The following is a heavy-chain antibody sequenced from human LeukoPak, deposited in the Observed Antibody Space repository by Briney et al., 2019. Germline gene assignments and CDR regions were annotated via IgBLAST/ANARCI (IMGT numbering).Heavy chain of an antibody. D-gene: IGHD2-15*01. J-gene: IGHJ6*03. CDR2: ISGSGGST. Sequence: GGSLRLSCAASGFTFSSYGMSWVRQAPGKGLEWVSAISGSGGSTYYADSVKGRFTISRDNAKNTLYLQMNSLSAEDTAVYYCAKNGDRGAYCSGGSCYPYYYYYMDVWGKGTTVTISS. V-gene: IGHV3-23*01. CDR1: GFTFSSYG. CDR3: AKNGDRGAYCSGGSCYPYYYYYMDV.